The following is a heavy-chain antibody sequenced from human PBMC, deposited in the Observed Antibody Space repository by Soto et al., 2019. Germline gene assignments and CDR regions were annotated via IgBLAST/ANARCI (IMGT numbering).Heavy chain of an antibody. V-gene: IGHV3-33*01. CDR2: IWYDGSNK. Sequence: QVQLVESGGGVVQPGRSLRLSCAASGFTFSSYGMHWVRQAPGKGLEWVAVIWYDGSNKYYADSAKGRFTISRDNSKNTLYLQMNSLRAEDTAVYYCARLLWYGMVRGDDLDYWGQGTLVTVSS. D-gene: IGHD3-10*01. J-gene: IGHJ4*02. CDR3: ARLLWYGMVRGDDLDY. CDR1: GFTFSSYG.